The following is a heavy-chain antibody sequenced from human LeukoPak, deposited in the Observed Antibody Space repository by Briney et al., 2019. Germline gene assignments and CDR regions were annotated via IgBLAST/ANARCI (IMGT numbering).Heavy chain of an antibody. Sequence: NTSETLSLTCTVSGGSISSYYWSWVRQPPGKGLEWIGYIYYSGSTKYSPSLKGRCTIAVDTSKNQFSLKLSSVTAADTAVYYCARHKDHYDSSGYYSPSDYWGQGTLVTVSS. V-gene: IGHV4-59*08. D-gene: IGHD3-22*01. CDR2: IYYSGST. J-gene: IGHJ4*02. CDR3: ARHKDHYDSSGYYSPSDY. CDR1: GGSISSYY.